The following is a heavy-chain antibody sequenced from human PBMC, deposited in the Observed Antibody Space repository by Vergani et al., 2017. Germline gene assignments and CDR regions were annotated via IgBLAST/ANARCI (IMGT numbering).Heavy chain of an antibody. D-gene: IGHD2-21*01. CDR1: GDSISTSSYA. CDR2: VFYGGRT. V-gene: IGHV4-39*01. J-gene: IGHJ4*02. CDR3: ARHISVVRPSSMTAFDY. Sequence: QVQLQESGPGLVKPSETLSLSCTVSGDSISTSSYAWGWIRQPPGKTLEWIGTVFYGGRTSYNPSLKSRVTLSLDTSKKQISLDLTSVTAADTAVYYCARHISVVRPSSMTAFDYWGQGTLVTVSS.